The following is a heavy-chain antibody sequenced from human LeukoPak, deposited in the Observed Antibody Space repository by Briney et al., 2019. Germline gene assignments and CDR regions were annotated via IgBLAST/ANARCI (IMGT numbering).Heavy chain of an antibody. J-gene: IGHJ4*02. CDR3: ARVWRRMGVYFDY. V-gene: IGHV3-74*01. CDR1: GFTFSSYW. CDR2: INSDGSST. D-gene: IGHD3-16*01. Sequence: GGSLRLSCAASGFTFSSYWMHWVRQAPGKGLVWVSRINSDGSSTSYADSVKGRFTISRDSAKNTLYLQMNSLRAEDTAVYYCARVWRRMGVYFDYWGQGTLVTVSS.